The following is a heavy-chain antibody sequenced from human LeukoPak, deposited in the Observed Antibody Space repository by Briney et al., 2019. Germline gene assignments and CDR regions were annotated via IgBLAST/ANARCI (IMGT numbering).Heavy chain of an antibody. CDR2: SSLSKGIT. CDR1: GYTFSNYC. D-gene: IGHD3-22*01. CDR3: ARSDSSGEMDY. J-gene: IGHJ4*02. Sequence: ASVKVSCKPSGYTFSNYCGSWVRQAPGQGREWMGWSSLSKGITKYAQKLQGRVTMTTDSSTTQAYMELRSLRSDDTAVYYCARSDSSGEMDYWGQGTLVTVSS. V-gene: IGHV1-18*01.